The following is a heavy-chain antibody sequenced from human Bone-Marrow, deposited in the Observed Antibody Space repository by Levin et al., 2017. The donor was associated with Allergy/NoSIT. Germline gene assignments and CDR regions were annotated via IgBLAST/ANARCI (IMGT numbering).Heavy chain of an antibody. D-gene: IGHD1-1*01. CDR3: TKDWQYND. J-gene: IGHJ4*02. CDR2: IRDSGRTT. CDR1: GFPFSSYV. V-gene: IGHV3-23*01. Sequence: LSLTCAVSGFPFSSYVMSWVGQTPGEGLEWVATIRDSGRTTYDADSVKSRFTISRDNSKNTMYLQMDSLRVGDTAIYFCTKDWQYNDWGQGTLVTVS.